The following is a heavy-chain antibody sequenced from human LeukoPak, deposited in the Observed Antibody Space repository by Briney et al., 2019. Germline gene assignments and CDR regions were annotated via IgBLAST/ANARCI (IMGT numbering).Heavy chain of an antibody. D-gene: IGHD5-12*01. CDR2: ISGGGSST. J-gene: IGHJ5*02. CDR1: GFIFSNYA. Sequence: GGSLRLSCAASGFIFSNYAMSWVRQAPGKGLEWVSAISGGGSSTFYADSVKGRFTISRDNSKDTLYLQMNNLRVEDTAEYCCAKDRTVSGYTPLSWGQGILVTVSS. CDR3: AKDRTVSGYTPLS. V-gene: IGHV3-23*01.